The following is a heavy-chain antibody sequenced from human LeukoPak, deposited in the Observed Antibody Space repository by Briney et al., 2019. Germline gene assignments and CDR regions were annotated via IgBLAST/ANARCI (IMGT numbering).Heavy chain of an antibody. V-gene: IGHV3-23*01. CDR2: ISASGGST. Sequence: PGGSLRLSCVASGFTFSTHAMSWVRQAPGKGLEWVSDISASGGSTYYADSVKGRFTVSRDNSKNTVYLQMSSLRADDTALYYCAKGPRQQLVTRFDNWGQGTLVTVSS. D-gene: IGHD6-13*01. CDR1: GFTFSTHA. J-gene: IGHJ4*02. CDR3: AKGPRQQLVTRFDN.